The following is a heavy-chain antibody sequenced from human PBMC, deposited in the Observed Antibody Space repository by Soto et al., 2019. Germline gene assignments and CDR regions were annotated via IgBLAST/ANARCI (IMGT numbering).Heavy chain of an antibody. CDR1: GFTFSSYG. CDR3: AKEHLNFWYYFDY. J-gene: IGHJ4*02. Sequence: QVQLVESGGGVVQPGRSLRLSCGASGFTFSSYGMHWVRQAPGKGLEWVAVISDEGNNKYYADSVKGRFTISRDNSKNTLYLQMNSLRAEDTAVYYCAKEHLNFWYYFDYWGQGTLGTVSS. CDR2: ISDEGNNK. D-gene: IGHD3-3*01. V-gene: IGHV3-30*18.